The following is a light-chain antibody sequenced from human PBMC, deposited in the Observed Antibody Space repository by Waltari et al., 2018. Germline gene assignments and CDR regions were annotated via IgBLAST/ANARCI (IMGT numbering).Light chain of an antibody. CDR1: QSVSSN. CDR2: GAS. CDR3: QQYNNWPYT. Sequence: EIVMTQSPATLSVSPGERATLSCRASQSVSSNLAWYHQKPGQAPRLLIYGASTRATGIPARFSGSGSGTEFTLTISSLQSEDFAVYHCQQYNNWPYTFGQGTKLEIK. J-gene: IGKJ2*01. V-gene: IGKV3-15*01.